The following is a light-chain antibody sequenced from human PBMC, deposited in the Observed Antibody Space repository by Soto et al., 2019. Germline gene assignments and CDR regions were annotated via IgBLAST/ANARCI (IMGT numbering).Light chain of an antibody. Sequence: GTLSVSLGERATLSCRASQSVSIHLAWYQQKPGQAPRLLIYDTSTRATGIPARFSGSGSGTEFTLTISSLQSEDFAVYYCQEYNNWPLLTFGQGTRLEIK. CDR2: DTS. CDR3: QEYNNWPLLT. J-gene: IGKJ5*01. V-gene: IGKV3D-15*01. CDR1: QSVSIH.